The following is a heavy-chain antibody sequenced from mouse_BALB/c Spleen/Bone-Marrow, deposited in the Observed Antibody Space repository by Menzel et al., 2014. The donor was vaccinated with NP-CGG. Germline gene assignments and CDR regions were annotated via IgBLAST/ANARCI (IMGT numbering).Heavy chain of an antibody. CDR3: TRFWDEAY. Sequence: QVQLQQPGAELGKPGASVKLSCKASGYTFTNYYMYWVKQRPGQGLEWIGEINPRNGGTNFNEKFKRKATLTVDKSSSTAYMKLNSLTSEDSAVYYCTRFWDEAYWGQGTLVTVSA. CDR2: INPRNGGT. D-gene: IGHD4-1*01. CDR1: GYTFTNYY. V-gene: IGHV1S81*02. J-gene: IGHJ3*01.